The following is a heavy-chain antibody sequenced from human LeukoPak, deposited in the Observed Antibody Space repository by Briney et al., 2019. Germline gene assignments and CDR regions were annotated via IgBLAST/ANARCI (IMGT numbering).Heavy chain of an antibody. CDR1: GGSISNYY. CDR3: AKTSIAARPDDY. Sequence: TSETLSLTCSVSGGSISNYYWSWIRQPPGKGLEWIGYIYYSGSTNYNPSLKSRVTISVDTSKNQFSLKLSSVTAADTAVYYCAKTSIAARPDDYWGQGTLVTVSS. D-gene: IGHD6-6*01. J-gene: IGHJ4*02. V-gene: IGHV4-59*12. CDR2: IYYSGST.